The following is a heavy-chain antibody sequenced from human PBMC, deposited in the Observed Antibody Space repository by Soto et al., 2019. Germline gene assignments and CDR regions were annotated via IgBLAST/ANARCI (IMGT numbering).Heavy chain of an antibody. CDR1: GVSISSGGYY. J-gene: IGHJ4*02. D-gene: IGHD6-6*01. V-gene: IGHV4-31*02. CDR3: ARGQSSDPFDY. Sequence: SETLSLTCTVSGVSISSGGYYWSWIRQHPGKGLEWIGYIYYSGSTYYNPSLKSRVTISVDTSKNQFSLKLSSVTAADTAVYYCARGQSSDPFDYWGQGTLVTVSS. CDR2: IYYSGST.